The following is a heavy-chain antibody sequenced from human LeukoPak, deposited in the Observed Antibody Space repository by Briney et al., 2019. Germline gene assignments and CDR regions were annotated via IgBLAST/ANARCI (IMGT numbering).Heavy chain of an antibody. CDR2: VDYTGST. Sequence: PSETLSLTCTVSGGSLSSYYWNWIRQPQGKGLEGIGYVDYTGSTNYIASLKSRVTIALDTSKNQISLTLTSVTAADTAVYYCARADYWTYAFDIWGQGIMVTVSS. D-gene: IGHD5-12*01. CDR1: GGSLSSYY. J-gene: IGHJ3*02. CDR3: ARADYWTYAFDI. V-gene: IGHV4-59*01.